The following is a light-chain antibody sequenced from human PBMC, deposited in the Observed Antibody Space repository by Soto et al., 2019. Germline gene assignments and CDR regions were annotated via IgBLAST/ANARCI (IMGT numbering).Light chain of an antibody. CDR3: CSYAGRYTLYV. CDR1: SSDFGGDDF. CDR2: DVN. J-gene: IGLJ1*01. V-gene: IGLV2-11*01. Sequence: QPVLTQPRSGSGSPRQSGSISCTETSSDFGGDDFVSWYQHHPAKAPKLMIYDVNKRPSGVPDRFSGSKSGNTASLTISGLQAEDEADYYCCSYAGRYTLYVFGTGTKVTV.